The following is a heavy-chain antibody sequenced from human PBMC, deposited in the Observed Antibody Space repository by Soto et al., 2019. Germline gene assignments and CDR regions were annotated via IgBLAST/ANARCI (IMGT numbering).Heavy chain of an antibody. D-gene: IGHD6-25*01. CDR2: IYHSGST. CDR1: GGSISSGGYS. V-gene: IGHV4-30-2*01. CDR3: ARGRPAFDI. Sequence: KSSETLSLTCAVSGGSISSGGYSWSWIRQPPGKGLEWIGYIYHSGSTYYNPSLKSRVTISVDRSENQFSLKLSSVAAADTAVYYCARGRPAFDIWGQGTMVTVSS. J-gene: IGHJ3*02.